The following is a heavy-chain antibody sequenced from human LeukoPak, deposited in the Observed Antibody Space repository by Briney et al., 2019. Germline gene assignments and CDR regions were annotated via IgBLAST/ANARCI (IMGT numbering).Heavy chain of an antibody. CDR1: GYTFTSYG. CDR3: ARDQGHYDYVWGGYRYITQEFHI. Sequence: ASVKVSCKASGYTFTSYGISWVRQAPGQGLEWMGWISAYNGNTNYAQKLQGRVTMTTDTSTSTAYMELRSLRSDDTAVYYCARDQGHYDYVWGGYRYITQEFHIWGQGTMVTVSS. D-gene: IGHD3-16*02. CDR2: ISAYNGNT. J-gene: IGHJ3*02. V-gene: IGHV1-18*01.